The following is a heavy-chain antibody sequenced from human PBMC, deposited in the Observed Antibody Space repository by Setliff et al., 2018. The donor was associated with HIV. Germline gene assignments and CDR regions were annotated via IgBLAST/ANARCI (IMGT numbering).Heavy chain of an antibody. Sequence: VKVSCKASGGTLSSHAVHWVRQAPGQGLEWVGGIIPMFGTTNYALKFRGRVTITADESTSLAFMEMSSLSPEDTAIYYCARGSLLAAGTFYYLDHWGLGTLVTVSS. V-gene: IGHV1-69*13. CDR3: ARGSLLAAGTFYYLDH. CDR2: IIPMFGTT. D-gene: IGHD4-17*01. CDR1: GGTLSSHA. J-gene: IGHJ4*02.